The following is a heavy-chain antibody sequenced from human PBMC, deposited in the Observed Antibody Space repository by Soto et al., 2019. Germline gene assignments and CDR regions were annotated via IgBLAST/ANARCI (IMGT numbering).Heavy chain of an antibody. CDR2: ISGSGGST. CDR1: GFTFSSYA. CDR3: AKASSITMIVVGPGWYFDL. D-gene: IGHD3-22*01. V-gene: IGHV3-23*01. Sequence: EVQLLESGGGLVQPGGSLRLSCAASGFTFSSYAMSWVRQAPGKGLEWVSAISGSGGSTYYADSVKGRFTISRDNSKNTLYLQMNSLRAEDTAVYDCAKASSITMIVVGPGWYFDLWGRGTLVTVSS. J-gene: IGHJ2*01.